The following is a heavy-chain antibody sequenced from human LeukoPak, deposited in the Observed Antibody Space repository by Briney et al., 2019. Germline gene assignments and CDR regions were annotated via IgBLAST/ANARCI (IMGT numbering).Heavy chain of an antibody. J-gene: IGHJ4*02. Sequence: PSETLSLTCTVSGGSISSSSYYWGWIRQPPGKGLEWIGEINHSGSTNYNPPLKSRVTISIDTSKNQFSLMLNSVTAADTAVYYCARGGCTSTSCYGFDSWGQGTLVTVSS. CDR2: INHSGST. CDR3: ARGGCTSTSCYGFDS. CDR1: GGSISSSSYY. D-gene: IGHD2-2*01. V-gene: IGHV4-39*07.